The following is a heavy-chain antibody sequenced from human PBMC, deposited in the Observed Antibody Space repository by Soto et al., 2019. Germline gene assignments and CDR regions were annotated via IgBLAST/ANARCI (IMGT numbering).Heavy chain of an antibody. CDR1: GGSISSYS. Sequence: SETLSLTCTLSGGSISSYSWNWIRQPPWKGLEWIGYIYYSGSTNYNPSLKSRVTISVDTSKNQFSLKLSSVTAADTAVYYCARQSTGYCSSTSCPFDYWGLGTVVTVSS. D-gene: IGHD2-2*01. J-gene: IGHJ4*02. V-gene: IGHV4-59*08. CDR2: IYYSGST. CDR3: ARQSTGYCSSTSCPFDY.